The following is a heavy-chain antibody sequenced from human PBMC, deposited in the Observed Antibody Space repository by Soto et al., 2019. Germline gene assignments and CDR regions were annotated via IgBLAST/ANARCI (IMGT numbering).Heavy chain of an antibody. Sequence: QVQLVQSGAEVKKPGSSVKASCKASGGTFGSYAISGVRQAAGQGLEWMGGIIPIPGTANYAQKLQGRVTSAADESTRTAYMELSSLRSEDTAVYYGARSQGSSTSLELYYYYYYGMDAWGQGTTVTVSS. CDR1: GGTFGSYA. J-gene: IGHJ6*02. CDR2: IIPIPGTA. V-gene: IGHV1-69*01. D-gene: IGHD2-2*01. CDR3: ARSQGSSTSLELYYYYYYGMDA.